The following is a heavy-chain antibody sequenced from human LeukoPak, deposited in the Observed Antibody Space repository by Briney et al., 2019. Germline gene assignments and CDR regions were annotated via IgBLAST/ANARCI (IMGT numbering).Heavy chain of an antibody. V-gene: IGHV3-23*01. Sequence: PGGSLRLSCAASGFTFSSYAMSGVRQAPGKGLEWVSAISGSGGSTYYADSVKGRFTISRDNSKNTLYLQMNSLRAEDTAVYYCAKYSGDYYDNYYGMDVWGQGTTVTVSS. CDR1: GFTFSSYA. CDR2: ISGSGGST. J-gene: IGHJ6*02. D-gene: IGHD3-22*01. CDR3: AKYSGDYYDNYYGMDV.